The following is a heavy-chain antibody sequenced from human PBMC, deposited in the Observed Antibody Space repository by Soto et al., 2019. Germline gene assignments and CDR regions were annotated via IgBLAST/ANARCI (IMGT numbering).Heavy chain of an antibody. D-gene: IGHD4-17*01. CDR1: GYKFTTYW. Sequence: ESLKISCKGSGYKFTTYWIGWVRQMPGKGLEWMAIIYPDDSDSRYSPSFQGQVTISADKSISTAYLQWSSLKASDTAIYYCVATYGDYLDYWGQGTLVTVSS. V-gene: IGHV5-51*01. J-gene: IGHJ4*02. CDR3: VATYGDYLDY. CDR2: IYPDDSDS.